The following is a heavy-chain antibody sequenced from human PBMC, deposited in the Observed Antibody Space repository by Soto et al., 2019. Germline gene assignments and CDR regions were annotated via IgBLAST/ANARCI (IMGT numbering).Heavy chain of an antibody. J-gene: IGHJ5*02. CDR1: GFTFGDYA. Sequence: SLRLSCTASGFTFGDYAMSWFRQAPGKGLEWVGFIRSKAYGGTTEYAASVKGRFTISRDDSKSIAYLQMNSLKTEDTAVYYCTSAGYSSSWYQNWFDPWGQGTLVTVSS. CDR3: TSAGYSSSWYQNWFDP. V-gene: IGHV3-49*03. CDR2: IRSKAYGGTT. D-gene: IGHD6-13*01.